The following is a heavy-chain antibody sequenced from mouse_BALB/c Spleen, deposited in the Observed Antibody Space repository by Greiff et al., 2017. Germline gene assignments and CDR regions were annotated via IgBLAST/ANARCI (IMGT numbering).Heavy chain of an antibody. CDR3: ARSDFDV. CDR1: GFTFSSFG. V-gene: IGHV5-17*02. CDR2: ISSGSSTI. Sequence: EVQGVESGGGLVQPGGSRKLSCAASGFTFSSFGMHWVRQAPEKGLEWVAYISSGSSTIYYADTVKGRFTISRDNPKNTLFLQMTSLRSEDTAMYYCARSDFDVWGAGTTVTVSS. J-gene: IGHJ1*01.